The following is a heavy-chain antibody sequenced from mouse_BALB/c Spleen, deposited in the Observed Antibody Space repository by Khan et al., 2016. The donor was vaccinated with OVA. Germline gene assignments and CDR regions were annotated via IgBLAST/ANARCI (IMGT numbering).Heavy chain of an antibody. Sequence: QVQLKESGPGLVAPSQSLSITCTISGFSLTNYGVHWVRQPPGKGLEWLVVIWSDGSTTYNSALKSRLTINKDNSKNQVFLEMNSLQTDDTAMYFCAICPYYHYNLMVYWGVGTSVTVSS. CDR2: IWSDGST. J-gene: IGHJ4*01. CDR1: GFSLTNYG. D-gene: IGHD2-10*01. CDR3: AICPYYHYNLMVY. V-gene: IGHV2-6-1*01.